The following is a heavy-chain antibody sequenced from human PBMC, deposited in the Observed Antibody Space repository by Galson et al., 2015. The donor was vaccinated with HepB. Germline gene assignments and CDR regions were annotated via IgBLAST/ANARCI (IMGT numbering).Heavy chain of an antibody. J-gene: IGHJ4*02. Sequence: SLRLSCAASGFTFSSYGMHWVRQAPGKGLEWVAVISYDGSNKYYADSVKGRFTISRDNSKNTLYLQMNSPRAEDTAVYYCAKDRDSGYDLDYWGQGTLVTVSS. D-gene: IGHD5-12*01. CDR3: AKDRDSGYDLDY. CDR1: GFTFSSYG. CDR2: ISYDGSNK. V-gene: IGHV3-30*18.